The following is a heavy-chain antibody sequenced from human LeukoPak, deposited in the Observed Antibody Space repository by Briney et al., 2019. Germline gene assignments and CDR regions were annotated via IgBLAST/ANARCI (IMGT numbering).Heavy chain of an antibody. CDR1: GFTFSSYS. D-gene: IGHD2-2*02. J-gene: IGHJ4*02. Sequence: PGGSLRLSCAASGFTFSSYSMNWVRQAPGKGLEWVSSISSSSSYIYYADSVKGRFTISRDNAKNSLYLQMNSLRAEDTAVYYCAREGRGYCSSTSCYTFFDYWGQGTLVTVSS. CDR3: AREGRGYCSSTSCYTFFDY. CDR2: ISSSSSYI. V-gene: IGHV3-21*01.